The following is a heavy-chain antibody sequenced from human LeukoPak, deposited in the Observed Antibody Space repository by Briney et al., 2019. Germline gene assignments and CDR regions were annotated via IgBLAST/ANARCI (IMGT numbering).Heavy chain of an antibody. V-gene: IGHV3-43*01. CDR3: AKDWAMIREDYYMDV. Sequence: GGSLRLSCVASGFIVNDHAMHWVRQPPGKGLEWVARITRDGSGTYYADSVKGRFTISRDNSKKSLYLQMNSLRIEDTALYYCAKDWAMIREDYYMDVWGKGTTVTVSS. D-gene: IGHD3-10*01. J-gene: IGHJ6*03. CDR1: GFIVNDHA. CDR2: ITRDGSGT.